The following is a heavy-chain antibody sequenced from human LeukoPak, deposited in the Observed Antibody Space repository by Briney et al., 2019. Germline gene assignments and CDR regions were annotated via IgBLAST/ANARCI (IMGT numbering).Heavy chain of an antibody. CDR1: GGSLSSYY. Sequence: SQSLSLTCTVSGGSLSSYYWSWVRQPTGEGLEWVGYTYYSGSTHSNTSLKSRVTLSVDTSKKQFSLKLSSVSPAGTAVYYCVRDRNYDFWGGYVGGNYYGMNVWGQGTTVTVSS. CDR3: VRDRNYDFWGGYVGGNYYGMNV. D-gene: IGHD3-3*01. J-gene: IGHJ6*02. CDR2: TYYSGST. V-gene: IGHV4-59*01.